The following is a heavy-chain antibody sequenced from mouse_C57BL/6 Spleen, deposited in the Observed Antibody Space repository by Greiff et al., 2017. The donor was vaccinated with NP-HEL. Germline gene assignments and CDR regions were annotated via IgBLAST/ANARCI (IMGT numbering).Heavy chain of an antibody. Sequence: VQVVESGAELVRPGTSVKVSCKASGYAFTNYLIEWVKQRPGQGLEWIGVINPGSGGTNYNEKFKGKATLTADKSSSTAYMQLSSLTSEDSAVYFCARGPYYYGSIYAMDYWGQGTSVTVSS. J-gene: IGHJ4*01. CDR2: INPGSGGT. D-gene: IGHD1-1*01. CDR3: ARGPYYYGSIYAMDY. CDR1: GYAFTNYL. V-gene: IGHV1-54*01.